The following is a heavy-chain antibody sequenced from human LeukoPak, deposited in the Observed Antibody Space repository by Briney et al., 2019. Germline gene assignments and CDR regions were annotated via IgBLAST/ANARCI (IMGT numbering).Heavy chain of an antibody. V-gene: IGHV4-39*07. CDR2: IYYSGST. CDR1: GGSISSSSYY. Sequence: SETLSLTCTVSGGSISSSSYYWGWIRQPPGKGLEWIGSIYYSGSTYYNPSLKSRVTISVDTSKNQFSLKLSSVTAADTAVYYCARWGRGWLQFGLDYWGQGTLVTVSS. D-gene: IGHD5-24*01. CDR3: ARWGRGWLQFGLDY. J-gene: IGHJ4*02.